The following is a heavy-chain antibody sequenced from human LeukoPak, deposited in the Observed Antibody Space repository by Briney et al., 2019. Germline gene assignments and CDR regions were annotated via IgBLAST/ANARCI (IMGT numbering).Heavy chain of an antibody. D-gene: IGHD3-22*01. CDR3: SAHDLYYDSSGYYGGGFDY. V-gene: IGHV4-61*01. J-gene: IGHJ4*02. CDR2: IYYSGST. CDR1: GGSVSSGSYY. Sequence: PSETLSLTCTVSGGSVSSGSYYWSWIRQPPGKGLEWIGYIYYSGSTNYNPSLKSRVTISVDTSKNQFSLKLISVTAADTAVYYCSAHDLYYDSSGYYGGGFDYWGQGTLVTVSS.